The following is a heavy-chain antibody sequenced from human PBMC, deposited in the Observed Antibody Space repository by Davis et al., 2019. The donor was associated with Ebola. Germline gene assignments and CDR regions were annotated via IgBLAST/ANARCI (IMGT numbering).Heavy chain of an antibody. V-gene: IGHV4-39*01. CDR1: GGSISSSSYF. Sequence: MPGGSLRLSCTVSGGSISSSSYFWGWIRQPPGKGLEYIGSIYYSGSTYYKPSLKSRVTISVDTSKNQFSLKLSSVTAEDTAVYYCARSVGYCISTSCSWFDPWGQGTLVTVSS. CDR3: ARSVGYCISTSCSWFDP. J-gene: IGHJ5*02. D-gene: IGHD2-2*01. CDR2: IYYSGST.